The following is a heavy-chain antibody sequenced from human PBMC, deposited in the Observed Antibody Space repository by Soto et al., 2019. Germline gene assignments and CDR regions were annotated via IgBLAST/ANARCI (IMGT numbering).Heavy chain of an antibody. V-gene: IGHV4-31*03. D-gene: IGHD6-13*01. CDR2: IYYSGRT. J-gene: IGHJ5*02. Sequence: QTHSLTCTVSGGSISSGGYYWSWIRPHPGKGLEWIGYIYYSGRTYYNPSLKSRVTISVDTSKNQFSLKLSSVTAADTAVYYCARVFSDSSSFFDPWGQGTLVTVSS. CDR3: ARVFSDSSSFFDP. CDR1: GGSISSGGYY.